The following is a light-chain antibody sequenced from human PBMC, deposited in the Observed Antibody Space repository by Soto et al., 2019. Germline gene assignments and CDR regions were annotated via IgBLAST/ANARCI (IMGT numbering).Light chain of an antibody. J-gene: IGKJ2*01. V-gene: IGKV3-20*01. CDR3: HQFGSSPPAFT. CDR1: QSVSTRY. Sequence: ESMLTQSPGTLSLSPGERATLSCRASQSVSTRYLAWYQQKPGQAPRLLIYGASIRAAGIPDRFSGSGSGKDFTPTISSLEPEDCAVYYCHQFGSSPPAFTFGQGTKLEI. CDR2: GAS.